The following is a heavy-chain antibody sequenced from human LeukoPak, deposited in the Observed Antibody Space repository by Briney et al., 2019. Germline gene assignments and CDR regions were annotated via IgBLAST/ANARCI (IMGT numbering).Heavy chain of an antibody. CDR1: GGSISSSSYY. Sequence: SETLSLTCTVSGGSISSSSYYWGWIRQPPGKGLEWIGSIYYSGSTYYNPSLKSRVTISVDTSKNQFSLKLSSVTAADTAVYYCARLGVGIAVAGIYWGQGTLVTVSS. CDR3: ARLGVGIAVAGIY. D-gene: IGHD6-19*01. V-gene: IGHV4-39*01. CDR2: IYYSGST. J-gene: IGHJ4*02.